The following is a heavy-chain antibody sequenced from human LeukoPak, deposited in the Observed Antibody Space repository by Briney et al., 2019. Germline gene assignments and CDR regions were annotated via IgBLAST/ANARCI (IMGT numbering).Heavy chain of an antibody. D-gene: IGHD3-22*01. CDR3: AREADRRGYYYDSSGYYLDY. Sequence: SVKVSCKASGGTFSSYASSWVRQAPGQGLEWMGRIIPIFGIANYAQKFQGRVTITADKSTSTAYMELSSLRSEDTAVYYCAREADRRGYYYDSSGYYLDYWGQGTLVPVSS. CDR2: IIPIFGIA. CDR1: GGTFSSYA. V-gene: IGHV1-69*04. J-gene: IGHJ4*02.